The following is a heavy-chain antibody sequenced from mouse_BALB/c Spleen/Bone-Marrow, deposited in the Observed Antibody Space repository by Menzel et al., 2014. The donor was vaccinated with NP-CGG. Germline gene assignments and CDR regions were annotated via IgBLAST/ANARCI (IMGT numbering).Heavy chain of an antibody. CDR3: SRLYYYGNFAY. Sequence: VQLKESGGGLVQPGGSLKLSCAASGFDFSRYWMSWVRQAPGKGLEWIGEINPDSSTINYSPSLKDKFIISRDNAKNTLYLQMSKVRSEDTALYYCSRLYYYGNFAYWGQGTLVTISA. J-gene: IGHJ3*01. V-gene: IGHV4-1*02. CDR2: INPDSSTI. CDR1: GFDFSRYW. D-gene: IGHD1-1*01.